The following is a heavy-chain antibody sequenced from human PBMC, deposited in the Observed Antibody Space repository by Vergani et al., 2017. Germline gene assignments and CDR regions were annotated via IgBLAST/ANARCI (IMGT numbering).Heavy chain of an antibody. CDR2: IGYDGRIK. V-gene: IGHV3-30*02. Sequence: QVQLVETGGGVDQPGGSLRLYCATSGFSFNTYGAHWVRPAPGKGLEWVAFIGYDGRIKYNVDSVKGRFTISRDTSKKTLSLQMRSLRADDTAVYYCAKDEREYSDYGYFDYWGQGSLVTVSS. D-gene: IGHD4-11*01. CDR3: AKDEREYSDYGYFDY. J-gene: IGHJ4*02. CDR1: GFSFNTYG.